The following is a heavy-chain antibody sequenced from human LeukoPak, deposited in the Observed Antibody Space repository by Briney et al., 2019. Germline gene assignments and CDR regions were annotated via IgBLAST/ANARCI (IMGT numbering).Heavy chain of an antibody. D-gene: IGHD3-22*01. J-gene: IGHJ4*02. CDR2: ISSSSSTI. CDR3: AREPYYYDSSGYPLDY. Sequence: GGSLRLSCAASGFTSSSYSMNWVRQAPGKGLEWVSYISSSSSTIYYADSVKGRFTISRDNAKNSLYLQMNSLRAEDTAVYYCAREPYYYDSSGYPLDYWGQGTLVTVSS. V-gene: IGHV3-48*01. CDR1: GFTSSSYS.